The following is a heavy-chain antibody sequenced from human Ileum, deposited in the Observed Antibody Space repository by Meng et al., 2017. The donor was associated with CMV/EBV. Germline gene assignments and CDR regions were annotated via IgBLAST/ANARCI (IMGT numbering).Heavy chain of an antibody. Sequence: QAQLQQWGAGLLKPSGTLCLTCAVFGGSFTDYYWTWFRQSPGKGLEWIGENTHSGRAYYSSSLTGRATISVDMSKYQFSLKLPSVTAADTAIYYCARGLASGWPDYWGQGTLVTVSS. J-gene: IGHJ4*02. D-gene: IGHD3-10*01. CDR2: NTHSGRA. V-gene: IGHV4-34*01. CDR3: ARGLASGWPDY. CDR1: GGSFTDYY.